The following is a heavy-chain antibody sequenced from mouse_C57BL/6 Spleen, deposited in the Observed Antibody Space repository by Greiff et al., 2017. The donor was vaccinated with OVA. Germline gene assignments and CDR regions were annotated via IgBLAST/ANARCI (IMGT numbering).Heavy chain of an antibody. V-gene: IGHV1-82*01. D-gene: IGHD2-5*01. J-gene: IGHJ4*01. CDR3: ARRRSNWNAMDY. CDR1: GYAFSSSW. CDR2: IYPGDGDT. Sequence: LVESGPELVKPRASVKISCKASGYAFSSSWMNWVKQRPGKGLEWIGRIYPGDGDTNYNGKFKGKATLTADKSSSTAYMQLSSLTSEDSAVYFCARRRSNWNAMDYWGQGTSVTVSS.